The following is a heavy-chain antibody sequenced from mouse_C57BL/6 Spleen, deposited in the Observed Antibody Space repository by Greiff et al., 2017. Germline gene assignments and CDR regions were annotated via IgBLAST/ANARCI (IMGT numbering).Heavy chain of an antibody. CDR2: IYPGNSDT. Sequence: EVQLQQSGTVLVRPGASVKMSCTTSGYTFTSYWMHWVQQRPGQGLEWIGAIYPGNSDTSYNQTFKGKVTLTAVTAASTASMQLSRLTNEDAAVYYCTREEYYGSSYSFDYWGQGTTLTVSS. V-gene: IGHV1-5*01. CDR3: TREEYYGSSYSFDY. J-gene: IGHJ2*01. CDR1: GYTFTSYW. D-gene: IGHD1-1*01.